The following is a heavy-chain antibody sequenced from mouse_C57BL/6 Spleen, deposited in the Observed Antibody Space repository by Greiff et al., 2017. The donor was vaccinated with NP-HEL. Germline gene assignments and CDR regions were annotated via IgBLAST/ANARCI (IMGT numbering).Heavy chain of an antibody. CDR1: GFTFSSYA. J-gene: IGHJ2*01. CDR2: ISSGGDYI. CDR3: TRDEGYSNYDY. D-gene: IGHD2-5*01. Sequence: EVKLVESGEGLVKPGGSLKLSCAASGFTFSSYAMSWVRQTPEKRLEWVAYISSGGDYIYYADTVKGRFTISRDNARNTLYLQMSSLKSEDTAMYYCTRDEGYSNYDYWGQGTTLTVSS. V-gene: IGHV5-9-1*02.